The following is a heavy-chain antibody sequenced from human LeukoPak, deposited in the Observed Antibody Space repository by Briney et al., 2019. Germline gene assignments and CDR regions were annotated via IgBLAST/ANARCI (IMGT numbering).Heavy chain of an antibody. J-gene: IGHJ6*04. D-gene: IGHD3-10*02. CDR2: ISSSGSTI. CDR1: GFTFSSYE. Sequence: GGSLRLSCAASGFTFSSYEMNWVRQAPGKGQEWVSYISSSGSTIYYADSVKGRFTISRDNAKNSLYLQMNSLRAEDTAVYYCAELGITMIGGVWGKGTTVTISS. CDR3: AELGITMIGGV. V-gene: IGHV3-48*03.